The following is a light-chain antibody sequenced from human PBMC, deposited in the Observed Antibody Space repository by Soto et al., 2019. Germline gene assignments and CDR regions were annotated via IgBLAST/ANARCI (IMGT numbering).Light chain of an antibody. V-gene: IGKV1-39*01. Sequence: DIQMTQSPSSLSASVGDRVTITCRASQTINAYLNWYQQKPGKAPKLLIYAASSLQSGLPSRFSGSGSGTDFTLTSSRLQPDDVASYYCQESYRTPRTFGQGTRLEI. CDR3: QESYRTPRT. CDR1: QTINAY. J-gene: IGKJ2*01. CDR2: AAS.